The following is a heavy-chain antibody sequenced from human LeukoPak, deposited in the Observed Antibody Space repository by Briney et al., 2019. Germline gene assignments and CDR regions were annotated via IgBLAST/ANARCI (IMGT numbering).Heavy chain of an antibody. CDR3: AREGRPLNYYDSSGYHFDY. J-gene: IGHJ4*02. V-gene: IGHV1-18*04. CDR2: ISAYNGNT. Sequence: ASVKVSCKASGYTFTGYYMHWVRQAPGQGLEWMGWISAYNGNTNYAQKLQGRVTMTTDTSTSTAYMELRSLRSDDTAVYYCAREGRPLNYYDSSGYHFDYWGQGTLVTVSS. D-gene: IGHD3-22*01. CDR1: GYTFTGYY.